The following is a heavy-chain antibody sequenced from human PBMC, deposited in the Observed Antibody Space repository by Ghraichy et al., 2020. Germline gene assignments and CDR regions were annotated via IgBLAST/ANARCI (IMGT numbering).Heavy chain of an antibody. D-gene: IGHD3-22*01. CDR1: GGSISSSSYY. J-gene: IGHJ3*02. V-gene: IGHV4-39*01. CDR2: IYYSGST. Sequence: SETLSLTCTVSGGSISSSSYYWGWIRQPPGKGLEWIGSIYYSGSTYYNPSLKSRVTISVDTSKNQFSLKLSSVTAADTAVYYCARRITMIVVVSYDAFDIGGQGTMVTVSS. CDR3: ARRITMIVVVSYDAFDI.